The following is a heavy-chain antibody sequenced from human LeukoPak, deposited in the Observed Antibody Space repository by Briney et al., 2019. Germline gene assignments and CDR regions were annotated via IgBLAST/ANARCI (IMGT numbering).Heavy chain of an antibody. Sequence: ETLSLTCTVSGGSISSSSYYGGWIRQAPGKGLEWVANIEQDGSEKWYVDSVKGRFTISRDNAKNSLYLQMNSLTAEDTAVYYCARDPYNYDRSGYKLDSYFDYWGQGTLVTVSS. CDR1: GGSISSSSYY. CDR2: IEQDGSEK. J-gene: IGHJ4*02. D-gene: IGHD3-22*01. V-gene: IGHV3-7*01. CDR3: ARDPYNYDRSGYKLDSYFDY.